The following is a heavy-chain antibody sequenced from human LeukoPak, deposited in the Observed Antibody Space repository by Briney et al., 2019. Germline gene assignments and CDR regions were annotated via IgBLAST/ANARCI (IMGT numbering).Heavy chain of an antibody. J-gene: IGHJ5*02. CDR3: AKDLKHRVITDINWFDP. D-gene: IGHD3-22*01. CDR2: IRYDGSDK. CDR1: GFTFSTYA. Sequence: GGSLRLSCAASGFTFSTYAMHWVRQAPGKGLEWVSFIRYDGSDKYYADSVKGRFTISRDNSKNTLYLQMNSLRAEDTAVYYCAKDLKHRVITDINWFDPWGQGTLVTVSS. V-gene: IGHV3-30*02.